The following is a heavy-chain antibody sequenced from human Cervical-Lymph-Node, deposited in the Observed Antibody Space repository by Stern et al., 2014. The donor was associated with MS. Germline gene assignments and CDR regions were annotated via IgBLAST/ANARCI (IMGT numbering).Heavy chain of an antibody. CDR2: TYSSGSS. V-gene: IGHV4-4*08. D-gene: IGHD3-22*01. CDR3: AREEIEPLFYLEY. J-gene: IGHJ4*02. CDR1: GGSLSGFY. Sequence: VQLVESGPGLVKPSETLSLTCTVSGGSLSGFYGHWIRQPPGKGLEWIGSTYSSGSSNYSPSLKSRVTISVDTSKNQFSLNLAPVTAADTAVYYCAREEIEPLFYLEYWGQGILVTVSS.